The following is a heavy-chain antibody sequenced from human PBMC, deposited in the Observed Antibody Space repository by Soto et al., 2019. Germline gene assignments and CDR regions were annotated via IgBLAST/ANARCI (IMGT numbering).Heavy chain of an antibody. J-gene: IGHJ5*02. D-gene: IGHD3-22*01. V-gene: IGHV1-18*04. Sequence: QVQLVQSGAEVKKPGASVKVSCKASGYTFTSYGISWVRQAPGQGLEWVGWISAYNGNTNYAQKLQGRVTMTTDTSTSAAYMELRSLRSDDTAVYYCARDKDYYDSSGSGWFDPWGQGTLVTVSS. CDR3: ARDKDYYDSSGSGWFDP. CDR2: ISAYNGNT. CDR1: GYTFTSYG.